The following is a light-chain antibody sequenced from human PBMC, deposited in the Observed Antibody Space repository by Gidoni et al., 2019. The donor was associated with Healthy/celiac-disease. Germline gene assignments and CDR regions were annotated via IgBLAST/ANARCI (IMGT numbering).Light chain of an antibody. CDR1: NIGSKS. CDR2: YDS. CDR3: QVWDSSSDHHVV. Sequence: SYVLTQPPSVSVAPGKTARSTCGGNNIGSKSVHWYQQKPGQAPVLVIYYDSDRPSGIPERFSGSNSGNTATLTISRVEAGDEADYYCQVWDSSSDHHVVFGGGTKLTVL. V-gene: IGLV3-21*04. J-gene: IGLJ2*01.